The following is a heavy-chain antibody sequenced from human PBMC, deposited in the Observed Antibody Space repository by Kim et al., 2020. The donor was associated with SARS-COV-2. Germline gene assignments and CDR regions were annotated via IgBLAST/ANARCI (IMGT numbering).Heavy chain of an antibody. D-gene: IGHD1-26*01. CDR2: ISYDGSNK. Sequence: GGSLRLSCAASGFTFSSYGMHWVRQAPGKGLEWVAVISYDGSNKYYADSVKGRFTISRDNSKNTLYLQMNSLRAEDTAVYYCANIGFPMMGATTLSTVGSWYFDLWGRGTLVTVSS. J-gene: IGHJ2*01. CDR3: ANIGFPMMGATTLSTVGSWYFDL. V-gene: IGHV3-30*18. CDR1: GFTFSSYG.